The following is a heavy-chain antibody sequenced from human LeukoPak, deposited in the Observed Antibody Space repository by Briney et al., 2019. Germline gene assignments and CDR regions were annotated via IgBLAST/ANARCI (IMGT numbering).Heavy chain of an antibody. CDR3: ADGSSGYFDY. Sequence: SVKVSCKASGGTFSSYAISWVRQAPGQGLEWMGRIIPIFGTANYAQKFQGRVTITTDESTSTAYTELSSLRSEDTAVYYCADGSSGYFDYWGQGTLVTVSS. CDR1: GGTFSSYA. CDR2: IIPIFGTA. D-gene: IGHD3-10*01. J-gene: IGHJ4*02. V-gene: IGHV1-69*05.